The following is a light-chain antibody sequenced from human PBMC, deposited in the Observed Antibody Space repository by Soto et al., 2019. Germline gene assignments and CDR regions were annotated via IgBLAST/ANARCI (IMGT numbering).Light chain of an antibody. CDR1: SSDIGAYDY. Sequence: QSALAQPASLSGSPGQSITISCTGTSSDIGAYDYVSWYQQYPGRVPKLLIHEVTNRPSGVSDRFSGSKSGNTASLTISGLQTEDEADYYCSSHAGSSAFYVFGTGTKVTVL. J-gene: IGLJ1*01. V-gene: IGLV2-14*01. CDR2: EVT. CDR3: SSHAGSSAFYV.